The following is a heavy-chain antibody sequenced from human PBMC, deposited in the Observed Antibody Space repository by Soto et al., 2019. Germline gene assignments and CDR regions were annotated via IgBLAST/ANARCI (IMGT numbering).Heavy chain of an antibody. V-gene: IGHV3-11*01. CDR3: AREDVSGWYKGYYFDY. CDR2: ISSSGSTI. CDR1: GFTFSDYY. Sequence: GGSLRLSCAASGFTFSDYYMSGSRQAPGKGLEWVSYISSSGSTIYYADSVKGRFTISRDNAKNSLYLQMNSLRAEDTAVYYCAREDVSGWYKGYYFDYWGQGTLVTVSS. D-gene: IGHD6-19*01. J-gene: IGHJ4*02.